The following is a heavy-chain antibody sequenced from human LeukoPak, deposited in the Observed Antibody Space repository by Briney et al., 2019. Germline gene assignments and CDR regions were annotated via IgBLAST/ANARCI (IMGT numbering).Heavy chain of an antibody. J-gene: IGHJ4*02. Sequence: GASVKVSCKASGYTFTSYYVHWVRQAPGQGLEWMGIINPSGGSTSYAQKFQGRVTMTRDTSTSTVYMELSSLRSEDTAVYYCARSTFSDYDSSGYYPIFDYWGQGTLVTVSS. CDR2: INPSGGST. CDR1: GYTFTSYY. CDR3: ARSTFSDYDSSGYYPIFDY. V-gene: IGHV1-46*01. D-gene: IGHD3-22*01.